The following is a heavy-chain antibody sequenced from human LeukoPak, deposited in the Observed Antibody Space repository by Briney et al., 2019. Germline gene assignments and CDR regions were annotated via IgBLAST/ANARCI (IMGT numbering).Heavy chain of an antibody. CDR1: GFTFSSYS. D-gene: IGHD3-22*01. J-gene: IGHJ6*03. V-gene: IGHV3-21*03. CDR3: TTEGDSSGYYSLYYYYMDV. CDR2: ISTSSSYI. Sequence: SGGSLRLSCAASGFTFSSYSMNWVRQAPGKGLEWVSFISTSSSYIHNADSVKGRFTISRDNAENSLYLQMNSLKTEDTAVYYCTTEGDSSGYYSLYYYYMDVWGKGTTVTISS.